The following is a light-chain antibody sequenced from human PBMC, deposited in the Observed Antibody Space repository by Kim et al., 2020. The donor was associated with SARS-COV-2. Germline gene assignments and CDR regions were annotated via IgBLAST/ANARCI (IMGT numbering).Light chain of an antibody. J-gene: IGKJ1*01. CDR3: QQYNNWLPT. Sequence: EIVMTQSPATLSVSPGERATLSCRASQSVSSNLAWYQQKPGQAPRLLIYGASTRATGIPARFSGSGSGTEFTLTISSLQSEDFAVYYCQQYNNWLPTFGQWTKVDI. V-gene: IGKV3-15*01. CDR1: QSVSSN. CDR2: GAS.